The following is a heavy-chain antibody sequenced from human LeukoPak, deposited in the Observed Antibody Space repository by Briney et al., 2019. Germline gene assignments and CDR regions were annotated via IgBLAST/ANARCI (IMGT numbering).Heavy chain of an antibody. CDR3: ARGRSYGFDFDS. V-gene: IGHV4-61*01. J-gene: IGHJ4*02. CDR1: GVSINTCCYY. CDR2: KYYSGST. Sequence: PSETLSLTCDVSGVSINTCCYYWTWIRQPPGKGLEWIGYKYYSGSTRYNSSLRSRLTISLDSSKNQFSLRLTSVTAADTAVYYCARGRSYGFDFDSWGPGTLV. D-gene: IGHD5-18*01.